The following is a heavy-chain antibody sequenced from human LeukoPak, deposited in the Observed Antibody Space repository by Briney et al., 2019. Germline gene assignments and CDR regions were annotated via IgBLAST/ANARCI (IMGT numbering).Heavy chain of an antibody. V-gene: IGHV1-18*01. CDR3: AIVTYYYDSSGYLDY. CDR1: GYTFTSDG. J-gene: IGHJ4*02. CDR2: ISAYNGNT. D-gene: IGHD3-22*01. Sequence: ASVKVSCKASGYTFTSDGISWVRQAPGQGLEWMGWISAYNGNTNYAQKLQGRVTMTTDTSTSTAYMELRSLRSDDTAVYYCAIVTYYYDSSGYLDYWGQGTLVTVSS.